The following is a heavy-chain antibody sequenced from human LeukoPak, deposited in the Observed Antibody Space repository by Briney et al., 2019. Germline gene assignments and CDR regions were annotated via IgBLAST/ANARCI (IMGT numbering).Heavy chain of an antibody. Sequence: GGSLRLSCAASGFNFSNYAMTWVRQAPGKGLEWVSGVTGSSNTYYADSVKGRFTISRDNSKNMLYLEMNSLRVEDTAIYYCAKDRSSSTSCSNYWGRGTLVTVSS. CDR3: AKDRSSSTSCSNY. D-gene: IGHD2-2*01. J-gene: IGHJ4*02. CDR1: GFNFSNYA. V-gene: IGHV3-23*01. CDR2: VTGSSNT.